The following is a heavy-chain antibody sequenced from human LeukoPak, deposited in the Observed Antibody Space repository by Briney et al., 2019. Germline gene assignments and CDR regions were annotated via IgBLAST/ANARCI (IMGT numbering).Heavy chain of an antibody. V-gene: IGHV1-46*01. CDR2: INPSGGT. Sequence: ASVKVSCKASGYTFSIYDMHWVRQAPGQGLEWMGIINPSGGTSYAQKLQGRITMTRDTSTSTLLMELSSLRSEDTAVYYCAREGVAGTGLDYWGQGTLVTVSS. CDR1: GYTFSIYD. CDR3: AREGVAGTGLDY. J-gene: IGHJ4*02. D-gene: IGHD6-13*01.